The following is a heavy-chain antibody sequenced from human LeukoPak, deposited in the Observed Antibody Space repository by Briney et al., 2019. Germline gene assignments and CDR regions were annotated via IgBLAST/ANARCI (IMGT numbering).Heavy chain of an antibody. V-gene: IGHV1-18*01. D-gene: IGHD3-16*01. J-gene: IGHJ4*02. Sequence: ASVKVSCKASGYTFTTYGISWVRQAPGHGLEWMGWISAYDGNTKYTQKYQGRVTMTTDTSTSTAYMELRSLRSDDTAVYYCASTRGSHVLTPYFDYWGQGTLVTVSS. CDR2: ISAYDGNT. CDR3: ASTRGSHVLTPYFDY. CDR1: GYTFTTYG.